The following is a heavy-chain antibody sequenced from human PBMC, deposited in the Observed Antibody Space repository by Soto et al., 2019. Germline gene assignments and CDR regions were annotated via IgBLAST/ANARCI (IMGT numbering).Heavy chain of an antibody. Sequence: QVQLVQSWAEVKKPGASVKVSCKASGYTFTSYDINWVRQATGQGLEWMGWMNPNSYNTGYAQKVQGRLTMTRNTSIRTPYTERSLLICEYTAVNYCGRERGGGYFDYRGQGILVTVSS. CDR2: MNPNSYNT. D-gene: IGHD3-16*01. J-gene: IGHJ4*02. CDR1: GYTFTSYD. V-gene: IGHV1-8*01. CDR3: GRERGGGYFDY.